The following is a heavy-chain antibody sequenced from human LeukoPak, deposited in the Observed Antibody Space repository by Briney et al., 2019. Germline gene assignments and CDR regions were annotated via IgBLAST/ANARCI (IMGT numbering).Heavy chain of an antibody. J-gene: IGHJ4*02. V-gene: IGHV3-30*04. CDR3: ARGGVVPAAMIDY. CDR2: ISYDGSNK. CDR1: GFTFSSYA. Sequence: GGSLRLSCAASGFTFSSYAMHWVRQAPGKGLEWVAVISYDGSNKHYADSVKGRFTISRDNSKNTLYLQMNSLRAEDTAVYYCARGGVVPAAMIDYWGQGTLVTVSS. D-gene: IGHD2-2*01.